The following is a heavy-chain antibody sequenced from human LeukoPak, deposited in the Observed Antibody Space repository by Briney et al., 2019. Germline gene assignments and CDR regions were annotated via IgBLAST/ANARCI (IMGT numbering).Heavy chain of an antibody. V-gene: IGHV4-34*01. CDR1: GFTFSSYS. Sequence: GSLRLSCAASGFTFSSYSMNWVRQPPGKGLEWIGEINHSGSTNYNPSLKSRVTISVDTSKNQFSLKLSSATAADTAVYYCASKVGTTSDWFDPWGQGTLVTVSS. CDR3: ASKVGTTSDWFDP. J-gene: IGHJ5*02. D-gene: IGHD1-26*01. CDR2: INHSGST.